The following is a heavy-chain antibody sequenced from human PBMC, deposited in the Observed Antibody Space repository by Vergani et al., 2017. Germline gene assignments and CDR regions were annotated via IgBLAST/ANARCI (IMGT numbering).Heavy chain of an antibody. V-gene: IGHV3-48*01. D-gene: IGHD3-10*01. CDR1: GFTFSSYS. J-gene: IGHJ4*02. CDR2: ISSSSSTI. CDR3: ARDGPNYYGSGSDHFDY. Sequence: EVQLVESGGGLVQPGGSLRLSCAASGFTFSSYSMNWVRQSPGKGLEWVSYISSSSSTIYYADSVKGRFTIPRDNAKDSLYLQMNSLRAEDTAVYYCARDGPNYYGSGSDHFDYWGQGTLVTVSS.